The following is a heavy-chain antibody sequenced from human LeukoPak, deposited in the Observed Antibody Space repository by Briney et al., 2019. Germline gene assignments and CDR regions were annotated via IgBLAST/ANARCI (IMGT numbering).Heavy chain of an antibody. CDR1: GFTFSSYG. Sequence: PGGSLRLSCAASGFTFSSYGMHWVRQAPDKGLEWVALISYDGSNKYYADSVKGRFTISRDNSKNTLYLQMNSLGAADTAVYYCARDPRYPYQYQSDSSGFSLDYWGQGTLVTVSS. V-gene: IGHV3-30*03. CDR3: ARDPRYPYQYQSDSSGFSLDY. J-gene: IGHJ4*02. D-gene: IGHD3-22*01. CDR2: ISYDGSNK.